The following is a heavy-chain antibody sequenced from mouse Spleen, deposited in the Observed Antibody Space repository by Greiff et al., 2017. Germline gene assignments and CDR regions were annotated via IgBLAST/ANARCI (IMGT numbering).Heavy chain of an antibody. D-gene: IGHD2-12*01. J-gene: IGHJ2*01. CDR2: IDPENGDT. CDR3: TTGYSYYSYDDY. V-gene: IGHV14-4*01. CDR1: GFNIKDDY. Sequence: VQLQQSGAELVRPGASVKLSCTASGFNIKDDYMHWVKQRPEQGLEWIGWIDPENGDTEYASKFQGKATITADTSSNAAYLQLSSLTSEDTAVYYCTTGYSYYSYDDYWGQGTTLTVSS.